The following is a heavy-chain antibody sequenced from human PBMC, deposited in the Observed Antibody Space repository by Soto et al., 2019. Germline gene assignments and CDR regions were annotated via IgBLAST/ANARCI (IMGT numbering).Heavy chain of an antibody. V-gene: IGHV1-2*04. Sequence: QVQLVQSGAEVKKPGASVKVSCKASGYTFTGYYMHWVRQAPGQGLEWVGWINPNSGGTNYAQTFQGWVPMTRDTSSSTAYMELSRLRPDDTAVYYCARAGGLDGYGGFDYWGQGTMVTVSS. J-gene: IGHJ4*02. CDR2: INPNSGGT. CDR1: GYTFTGYY. D-gene: IGHD5-12*01. CDR3: ARAGGLDGYGGFDY.